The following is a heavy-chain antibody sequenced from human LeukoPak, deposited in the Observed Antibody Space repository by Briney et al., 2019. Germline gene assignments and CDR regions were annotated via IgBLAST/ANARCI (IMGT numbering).Heavy chain of an antibody. CDR1: GGSFSGYY. CDR2: INHSGGT. D-gene: IGHD2-2*01. CDR3: ARGGVPAAFFS. J-gene: IGHJ5*02. Sequence: PSETLSLTCAVYGGSFSGYYWSWIRQPPGKGLEWIGEINHSGGTNYNPSLKSRVTISVDTSKNQFSLKLSSVTAADTAVYYCARGGVPAAFFSWGQGTLVTVSS. V-gene: IGHV4-34*01.